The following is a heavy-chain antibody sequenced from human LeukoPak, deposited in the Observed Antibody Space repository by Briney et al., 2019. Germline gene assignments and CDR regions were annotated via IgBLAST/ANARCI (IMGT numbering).Heavy chain of an antibody. D-gene: IGHD6-19*01. J-gene: IGHJ4*02. CDR1: GFTLSTYW. CDR2: INQDGSEK. V-gene: IGHV3-7*01. CDR3: AREPCSSSGWYCPVAS. Sequence: PGGSLRLSCAASGFTLSTYWMNWVRQAPGKGLEWVANINQDGSEKYYVDSVRGRFTISRDNAENSLYLQMNSLRAEDTAVYYCAREPCSSSGWYCPVASWGQGTLVTVSS.